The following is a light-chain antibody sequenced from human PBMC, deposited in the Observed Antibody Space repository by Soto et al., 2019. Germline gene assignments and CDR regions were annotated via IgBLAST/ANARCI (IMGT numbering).Light chain of an antibody. CDR3: HQYVSSPLT. V-gene: IGKV3-20*01. J-gene: IGKJ2*01. Sequence: EIVLTQSPGTLSLSPGEGATVSCRASQSVNSNFLAWFQQKPGQAPRLLIHDASRRATGIPDRFSGSGSGTDFTLSISRLEPEDFAVYYCHQYVSSPLTIGQGTKLEIK. CDR1: QSVNSNF. CDR2: DAS.